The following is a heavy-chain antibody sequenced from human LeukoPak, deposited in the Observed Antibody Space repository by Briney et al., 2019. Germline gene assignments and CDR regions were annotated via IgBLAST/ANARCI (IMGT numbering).Heavy chain of an antibody. CDR1: GFTFSNAW. CDR3: TTDLGYSSSDFDY. D-gene: IGHD6-13*01. J-gene: IGHJ4*02. CDR2: IKSKTDGGAT. V-gene: IGHV3-15*07. Sequence: PGGSLRLSCAASGFTFSNAWMNWVRQAPGKGLEWVGRIKSKTDGGATDYAAPVKGRFTISRDDSKNTLYLQMNSLKTEDTAIYYCTTDLGYSSSDFDYWGQGTLVTVSS.